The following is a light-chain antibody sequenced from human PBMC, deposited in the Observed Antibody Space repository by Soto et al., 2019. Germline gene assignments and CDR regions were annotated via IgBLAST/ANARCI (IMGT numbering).Light chain of an antibody. CDR3: QQLTNWPPQWT. CDR1: QSINSY. J-gene: IGKJ1*01. Sequence: EVVLTQSPDTLSLPPGERATLSCRASQSINSYLAWYQQKSGQAPRLLIYDASCRATGIPARFSGSGSGTDFNLPIGSLEPEDFAVYYCQQLTNWPPQWTFGQGTKVDIK. V-gene: IGKV3-11*01. CDR2: DAS.